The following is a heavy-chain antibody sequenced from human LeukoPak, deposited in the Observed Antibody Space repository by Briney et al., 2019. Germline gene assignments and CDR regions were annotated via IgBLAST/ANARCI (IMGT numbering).Heavy chain of an antibody. CDR1: GFTFSSYW. CDR3: ARETFTIPFDY. V-gene: IGHV3-7*03. CDR2: IKQDGSEK. J-gene: IGHJ4*02. Sequence: GGSLRLSCAASGFTFSSYWMSWVREAPGKGLEWVANIKQDGSEKYYVDSVKGRFTISRDNAKNTVYLHMNSLRVDDTAVYYCARETFTIPFDYWGQGTLVTVSS. D-gene: IGHD5-24*01.